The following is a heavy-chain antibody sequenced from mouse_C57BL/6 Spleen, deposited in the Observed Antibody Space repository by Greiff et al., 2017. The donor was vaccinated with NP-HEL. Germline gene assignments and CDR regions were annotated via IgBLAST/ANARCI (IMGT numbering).Heavy chain of an antibody. Sequence: VQLQQPGAELVKPGASVKLSCKASGYTFTSYWMQWVKQRPGQGLEWIGEIDPSDSYTNYNQKFKGKATLTVDTSSSTAYMQLSSLTSEDSAVYYCARRRDYDYDGYWGQGTTLTVSS. CDR3: ARRRDYDYDGY. J-gene: IGHJ2*01. V-gene: IGHV1-50*01. D-gene: IGHD2-4*01. CDR1: GYTFTSYW. CDR2: IDPSDSYT.